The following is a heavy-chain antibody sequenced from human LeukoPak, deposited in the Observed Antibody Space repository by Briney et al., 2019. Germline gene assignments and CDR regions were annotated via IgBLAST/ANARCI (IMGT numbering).Heavy chain of an antibody. Sequence: GGSLRLSCAASGFTFSSYSMHWVRQAPGKGLEWVSFISSSSSTIYYADSVKGRFTISRDNAKTSLYLQMNSLRAEDTAVYSCARAPLYYYDSSSHNWFDPGGQGTLVTVSS. D-gene: IGHD3-22*01. J-gene: IGHJ5*02. V-gene: IGHV3-48*01. CDR2: ISSSSSTI. CDR1: GFTFSSYS. CDR3: ARAPLYYYDSSSHNWFDP.